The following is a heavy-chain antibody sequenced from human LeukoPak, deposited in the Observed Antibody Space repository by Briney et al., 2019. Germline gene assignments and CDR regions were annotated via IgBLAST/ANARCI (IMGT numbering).Heavy chain of an antibody. Sequence: PSQTLSLTCTVSGGSISSGDYYWSWIRQPPGKGLEWIGCIYYSGSTYYNPSLKSRVTISVDTSKNQFSLKLSSVTAADTAVYYCARAQLYGDYVPYGMDVWGQGTTVTVSS. CDR1: GGSISSGDYY. J-gene: IGHJ6*02. CDR2: IYYSGST. CDR3: ARAQLYGDYVPYGMDV. V-gene: IGHV4-30-4*01. D-gene: IGHD4-17*01.